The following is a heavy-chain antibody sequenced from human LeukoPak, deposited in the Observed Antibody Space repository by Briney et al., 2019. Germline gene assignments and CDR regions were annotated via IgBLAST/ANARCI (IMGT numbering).Heavy chain of an antibody. J-gene: IGHJ1*01. D-gene: IGHD4-17*01. CDR2: ISYDGINE. CDR1: GFTFRNYG. Sequence: PGRSLRLSCEVSGFTFRNYGMNWVRQAPGKGLEWVAVISYDGINEYYADSVKGRFTISRDNSKNSLYLQMESLTIEDTAVYYCATGRVDYGDYGVVKHWGQGTLVTVSS. CDR3: ATGRVDYGDYGVVKH. V-gene: IGHV3-30*03.